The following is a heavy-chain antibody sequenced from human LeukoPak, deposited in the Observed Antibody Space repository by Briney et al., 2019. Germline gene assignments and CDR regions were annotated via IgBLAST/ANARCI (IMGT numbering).Heavy chain of an antibody. Sequence: SETLSLTCAVYGGSFSGYYWSWIRQPPGKGLEWIGEINHSGSTNYNPSLKSRVTISVDTSKNQFSLKLSSVTAADTAVYYCARRVRDGRKRWSPTVTFDIWGQGTMVTVSS. V-gene: IGHV4-34*01. D-gene: IGHD4-23*01. CDR3: ARRVRDGRKRWSPTVTFDI. CDR1: GGSFSGYY. CDR2: INHSGST. J-gene: IGHJ3*02.